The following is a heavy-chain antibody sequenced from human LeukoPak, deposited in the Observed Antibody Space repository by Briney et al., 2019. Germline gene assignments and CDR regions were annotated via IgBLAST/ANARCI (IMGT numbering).Heavy chain of an antibody. CDR2: ISYDGSNK. CDR1: GFTFSSYA. Sequence: QPGRSLRLSCVASGFTFSSYAMHWVRQAPGKGLEWVAVISYDGSNKYYADSVKGRFTISRDNSKNTLYLQMNSLRAEDTAVYYCARADSSSTEAFDIWGQGTMVTVSS. CDR3: ARADSSSTEAFDI. V-gene: IGHV3-30-3*01. J-gene: IGHJ3*02. D-gene: IGHD6-6*01.